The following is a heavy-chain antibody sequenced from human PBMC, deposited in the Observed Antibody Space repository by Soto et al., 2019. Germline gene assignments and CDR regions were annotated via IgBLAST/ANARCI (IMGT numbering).Heavy chain of an antibody. CDR1: GFTFSSYG. Sequence: GGSLRLSCAASGFTFSSYGMHWVRQAPGKGLEWVAVIWYDGSNKYYADSVKGRFTISRDNSKNTLYLQMNSLRAEDTAVYYCARDDYDSSGYYLGFDYWGQGTLVTVSS. V-gene: IGHV3-33*01. CDR2: IWYDGSNK. D-gene: IGHD3-22*01. J-gene: IGHJ4*02. CDR3: ARDDYDSSGYYLGFDY.